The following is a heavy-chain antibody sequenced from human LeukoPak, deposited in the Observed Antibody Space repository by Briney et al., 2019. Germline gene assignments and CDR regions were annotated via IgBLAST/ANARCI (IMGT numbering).Heavy chain of an antibody. Sequence: PGGSLRLSCSAYGFTFSSYAMSWVRQAPGKGLEWVSAISNSGDRTYYADSVKGRFTISRDNSKNTLYLQMNSLRAEDTAVYYCGNNWNLDYWGQGTLVTVSS. J-gene: IGHJ4*02. CDR1: GFTFSSYA. D-gene: IGHD1-20*01. CDR2: ISNSGDRT. CDR3: GNNWNLDY. V-gene: IGHV3-23*01.